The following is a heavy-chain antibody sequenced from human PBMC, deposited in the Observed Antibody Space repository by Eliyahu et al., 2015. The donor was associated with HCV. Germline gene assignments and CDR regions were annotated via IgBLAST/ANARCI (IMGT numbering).Heavy chain of an antibody. Sequence: QVQLQESGPGLVKPSETLSLTCTVSGGSTSSYYWSWIRQPPGKGLEWIGYIYDSGTPHQQPPPKSPIPLSEDMSRNQFFLRLRSVTAADTAVYYCARQSRSGYQTHFDQWGQGILVTVSS. CDR3: ARQSRSGYQTHFDQ. V-gene: IGHV4-59*08. CDR2: IYDSGTP. CDR1: GGSTSSYY. J-gene: IGHJ4*02. D-gene: IGHD3-22*01.